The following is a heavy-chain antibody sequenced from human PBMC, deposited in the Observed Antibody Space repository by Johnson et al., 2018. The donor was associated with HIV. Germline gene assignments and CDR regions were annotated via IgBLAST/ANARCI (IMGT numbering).Heavy chain of an antibody. CDR2: IGTAGDT. J-gene: IGHJ3*02. CDR1: GFTFSSYG. CDR3: ARVARSSDDAFDI. D-gene: IGHD6-13*01. Sequence: EVQLVESGGGVVQPGRSLRLSCAASGFTFSSYGMHWVRQAPGKGLEWVSAIGTAGDTYYPGSVKGRFTISRENAKNCLYLQMNSLRAGDTAVYYCARVARSSDDAFDIWGQGTMVTVSS. V-gene: IGHV3-13*01.